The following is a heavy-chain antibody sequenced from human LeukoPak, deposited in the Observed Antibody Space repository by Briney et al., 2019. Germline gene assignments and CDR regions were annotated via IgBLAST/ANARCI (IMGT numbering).Heavy chain of an antibody. J-gene: IGHJ3*02. CDR1: GFTFSSYS. CDR2: ISSSSSYI. V-gene: IGHV3-21*01. D-gene: IGHD3-22*01. CDR3: AGRGVVVKFAVSGSAFDI. Sequence: GGSLRLSCAASGFTFSSYSMNWVRQAPGKGLEWVSSISSSSSYIYYADSVKGRFTISRDNAKNSLYLQMNSLRAEDTAVYYCAGRGVVVKFAVSGSAFDIWAKGQWSPSLQ.